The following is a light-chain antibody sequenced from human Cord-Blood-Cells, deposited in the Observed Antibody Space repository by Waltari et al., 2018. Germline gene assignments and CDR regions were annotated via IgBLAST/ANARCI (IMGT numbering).Light chain of an antibody. Sequence: DIQMPQSPSSLSASVGDRVTITGRASQSISSYLNWYQQKPGKAPKLLIYAASSLQIGVPSRFRGSGSGTDFTLTIISLQPEDFATYYCQQSYSTPYTFGQGTKLEIK. CDR2: AAS. CDR3: QQSYSTPYT. CDR1: QSISSY. J-gene: IGKJ2*01. V-gene: IGKV1-39*01.